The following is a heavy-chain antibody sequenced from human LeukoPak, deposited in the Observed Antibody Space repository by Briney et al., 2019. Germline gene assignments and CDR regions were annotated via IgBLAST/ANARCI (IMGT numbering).Heavy chain of an antibody. V-gene: IGHV3-23*01. D-gene: IGHD2-15*01. Sequence: GGSLRLSCAASGFTFSSYAMSWVRQAPGKGLEWVSAISNNGGYTYYADSVQGRFTISRDNSKSTLCLQMNSLRAEDTAVYYCAKQLGYCSDGSCYFPYWGQGTLVTASS. J-gene: IGHJ4*02. CDR3: AKQLGYCSDGSCYFPY. CDR1: GFTFSSYA. CDR2: ISNNGGYT.